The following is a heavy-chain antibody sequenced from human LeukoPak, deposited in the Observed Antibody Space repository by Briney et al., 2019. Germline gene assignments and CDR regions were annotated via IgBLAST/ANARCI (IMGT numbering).Heavy chain of an antibody. J-gene: IGHJ4*02. V-gene: IGHV3-23*01. CDR1: GFTFSSYA. CDR3: AKASGLRFLEWLSYFDY. D-gene: IGHD3-3*01. CDR2: ISGSGGST. Sequence: PGGSLRLSCAASGFTFSSYAMSWVRQAPGKGLEWVSAISGSGGSTYYADSVKGRFTISRDNSKSTLYLQMNSLRVEDTAVYYCAKASGLRFLEWLSYFDYWGQGTLVTVSS.